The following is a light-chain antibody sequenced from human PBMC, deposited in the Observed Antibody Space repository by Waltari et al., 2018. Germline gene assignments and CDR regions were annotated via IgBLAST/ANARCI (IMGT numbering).Light chain of an antibody. CDR3: QQYYSWPPLT. CDR2: AAS. J-gene: IGKJ4*01. Sequence: EIVMTQSPATLSVSPGESATLSCRASRSVSSNLAWYQQTPGQAPRLLIYAASTRATGIPARFSGSGSGTEFTLTISSLQSEDFAVYFCQQYYSWPPLTFGGGTTVEIK. CDR1: RSVSSN. V-gene: IGKV3-15*01.